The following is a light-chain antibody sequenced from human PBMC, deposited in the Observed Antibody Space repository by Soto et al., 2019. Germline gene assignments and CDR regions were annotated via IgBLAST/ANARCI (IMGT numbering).Light chain of an antibody. V-gene: IGKV3-11*01. CDR2: DAS. Sequence: EIVLTQSPATLSLSPGERATLSCRASQSIRSYLAWYQQKPGQAPRLLIYDASNRATGIPARFSGSGSGTDFTLTISSLEPEDVAVYYCQQRDNWPPITFGQGTRLEIK. CDR3: QQRDNWPPIT. CDR1: QSIRSY. J-gene: IGKJ5*01.